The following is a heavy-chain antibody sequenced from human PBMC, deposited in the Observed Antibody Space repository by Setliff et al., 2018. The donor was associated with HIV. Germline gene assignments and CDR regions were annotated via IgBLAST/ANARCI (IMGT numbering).Heavy chain of an antibody. CDR1: GFAFSGHQ. D-gene: IGHD5-18*01. CDR2: IKQDGSDK. J-gene: IGHJ4*02. CDR3: ARESYNYGYND. Sequence: GGSLRLSCAASGFAFSGHQMSWVRQAPGKGLEWVAKIKQDGSDKYYVDSVKGRFTISRDNAKNSLYLQMNSLRAEDTAMYYCARESYNYGYNDWGQGTLVTVSS. V-gene: IGHV3-7*01.